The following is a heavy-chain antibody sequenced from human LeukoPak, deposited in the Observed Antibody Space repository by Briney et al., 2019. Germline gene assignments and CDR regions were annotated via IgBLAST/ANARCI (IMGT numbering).Heavy chain of an antibody. V-gene: IGHV3-48*04. D-gene: IGHD3-10*02. CDR3: ARGLFGELLWGRYGMDV. J-gene: IGHJ6*02. CDR1: GFTFSSYS. CDR2: ISSSSSTI. Sequence: GSLRLSCAASGFTFSSYSMNWVHQAPGKGLEWVSYISSSSSTIYYADSVKGRFTISRDNAKNSLYLQMNSLRAEDTAVYYCARGLFGELLWGRYGMDVWGQGTTVTVSS.